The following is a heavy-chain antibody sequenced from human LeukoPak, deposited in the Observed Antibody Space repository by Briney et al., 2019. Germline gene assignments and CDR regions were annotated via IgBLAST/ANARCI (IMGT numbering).Heavy chain of an antibody. CDR1: GGSISSGSYY. Sequence: SQTLSLTCTVSGGSISSGSYYWSWIRQPAGKGLEWIGRIYTSGSTNYNPSLKSRVTISVDTSKNQFSLKLSSVTAADTAVYYCARGGRATTASFDYWGQGTLVTVSS. V-gene: IGHV4-61*02. J-gene: IGHJ4*02. D-gene: IGHD1-26*01. CDR3: ARGGRATTASFDY. CDR2: IYTSGST.